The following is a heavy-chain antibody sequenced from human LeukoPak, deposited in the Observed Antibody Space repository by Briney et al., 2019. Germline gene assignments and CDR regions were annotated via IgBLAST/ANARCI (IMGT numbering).Heavy chain of an antibody. CDR3: ARGGIAVAGRGFFDY. Sequence: SETLSLTCAVYGGSFSGYYWSWIRQPPGKGLEWIWEINHSGSTNYNPSLKSRVTISVDTSKNQFSLKLSSVTAADTAVYYCARGGIAVAGRGFFDYWGQGTLVTVSS. V-gene: IGHV4-34*01. CDR2: INHSGST. J-gene: IGHJ4*02. CDR1: GGSFSGYY. D-gene: IGHD6-19*01.